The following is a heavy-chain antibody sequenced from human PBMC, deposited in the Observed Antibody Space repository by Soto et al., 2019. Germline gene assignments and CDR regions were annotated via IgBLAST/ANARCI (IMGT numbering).Heavy chain of an antibody. D-gene: IGHD6-13*01. CDR1: GFTFSSYA. Sequence: QVQLVESGGGVVQPGRSLRLSCAASGFTFSSYAMHWVRQAPGKGLEWVAVISYDGSNKYYADSVKGRFTISRDNSKNTLYLQMNSLRAEDTAVYDCAREGKAEAGNWFDPWGQGTLVTFSS. V-gene: IGHV3-30-3*01. CDR3: AREGKAEAGNWFDP. J-gene: IGHJ5*02. CDR2: ISYDGSNK.